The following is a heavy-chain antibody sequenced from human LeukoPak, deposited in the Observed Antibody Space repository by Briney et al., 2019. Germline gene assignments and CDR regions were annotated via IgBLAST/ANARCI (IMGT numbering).Heavy chain of an antibody. CDR3: ARDYHYDQTDY. J-gene: IGHJ4*02. CDR2: ISQDGSNT. D-gene: IGHD3-22*01. CDR1: GFTFGDYA. V-gene: IGHV3-74*01. Sequence: GGSLRLSCTASGFTFGDYAMSWVRQAPGKGLMWVSSISQDGSNTPYADSVKGRFAISRDNAKSTLSLQMNSLRVEDTAVYYCARDYHYDQTDYWGQGTLVTVSS.